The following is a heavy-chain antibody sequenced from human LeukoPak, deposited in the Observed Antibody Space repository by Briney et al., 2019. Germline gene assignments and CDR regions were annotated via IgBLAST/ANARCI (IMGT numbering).Heavy chain of an antibody. CDR3: AKRLRITIFGDNDP. V-gene: IGHV3-23*01. CDR1: GFTFSTFA. J-gene: IGHJ5*02. D-gene: IGHD3-3*01. CDR2: IFPSGGEI. Sequence: GGSLRLSCEASGFTFSTFAMIWVRQPPGKGLEWVSSIFPSGGEIHYADSVKGRFTISRDNSKNTLYLQMNSLRAEDTAVYYCAKRLRITIFGDNDPWGQGTLVTVSS.